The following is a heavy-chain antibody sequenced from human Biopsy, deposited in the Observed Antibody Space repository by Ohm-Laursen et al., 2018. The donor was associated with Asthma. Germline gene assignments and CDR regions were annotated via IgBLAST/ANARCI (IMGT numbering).Heavy chain of an antibody. CDR2: ISYDGSNK. CDR3: ARDLHPTNHLGELSEGFDY. CDR1: GFTFGDYC. D-gene: IGHD3-16*02. Sequence: SLRLSCSASGFTFGDYCMSWVRQAPGKGLEWVAVISYDGSNKYYADSVKGRFTISRDNSKNTLYLQMNSLRAEDTAVYYCARDLHPTNHLGELSEGFDYWGQGTLVTVSS. J-gene: IGHJ4*02. V-gene: IGHV3-30*03.